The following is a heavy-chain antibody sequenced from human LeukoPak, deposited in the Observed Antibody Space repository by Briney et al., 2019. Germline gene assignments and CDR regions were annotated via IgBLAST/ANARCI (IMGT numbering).Heavy chain of an antibody. V-gene: IGHV3-23*01. D-gene: IGHD3-22*01. J-gene: IGHJ4*02. Sequence: GGSLRLSCAVSGITLSNYGMSWVRQAPGKGLEWVAGISDSGGGTNYADSVKGRFTISSDNPKNTLYLQMNSLRAEDTAVYFCAKRGVVIRVILVGFHKEAYYFDSWGQGALVTVSS. CDR3: AKRGVVIRVILVGFHKEAYYFDS. CDR1: GITLSNYG. CDR2: ISDSGGGT.